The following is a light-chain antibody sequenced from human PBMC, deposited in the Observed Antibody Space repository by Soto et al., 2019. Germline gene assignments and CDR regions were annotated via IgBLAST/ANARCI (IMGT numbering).Light chain of an antibody. V-gene: IGLV2-23*01. CDR2: EGF. CDR1: SSDVGGSGL. J-gene: IGLJ2*01. CDR3: CSYAGRSTGDVV. Sequence: QSVLTQPASVSGSPAQSITISCTGSSSDVGGSGLVSWYQFHPGKAPKLLIFEGFKRPSGVSNRFSGSKSGSTASLTISGPQREEEADYSCCSYAGRSTGDVVFGGGPKLTAL.